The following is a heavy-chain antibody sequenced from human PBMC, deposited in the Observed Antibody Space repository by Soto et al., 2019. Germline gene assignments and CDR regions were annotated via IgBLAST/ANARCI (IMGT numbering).Heavy chain of an antibody. V-gene: IGHV3-21*01. CDR3: ARGSTNGDAFDI. D-gene: IGHD2-8*01. CDR2: ISSSSSYI. J-gene: IGHJ3*02. Sequence: GGSLRLSCAASGFTFSSYSMNWVRQAPGKGLEWVSSISSSSSYIYYADSVKGRFTISRDNAKNSLYLQMNSLRAEDTAVYYCARGSTNGDAFDIWGQGTMVTVSS. CDR1: GFTFSSYS.